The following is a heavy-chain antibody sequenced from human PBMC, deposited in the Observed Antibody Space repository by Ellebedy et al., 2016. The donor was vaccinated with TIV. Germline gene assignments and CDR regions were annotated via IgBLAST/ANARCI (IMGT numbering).Heavy chain of an antibody. Sequence: GGSLRLSCAASGFTFSNYWMSWVRQAPGKGLEWVANIKQDGSEKYSIDSVKGRFSISRDNAKNSMYLQMNSLRDEDTAVYYCARWETGSRVDWGQGTLVTVSS. J-gene: IGHJ4*02. V-gene: IGHV3-7*01. D-gene: IGHD1-1*01. CDR1: GFTFSNYW. CDR2: IKQDGSEK. CDR3: ARWETGSRVD.